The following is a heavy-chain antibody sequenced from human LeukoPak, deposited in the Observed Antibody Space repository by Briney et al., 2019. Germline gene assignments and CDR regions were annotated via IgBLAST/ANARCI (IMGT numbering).Heavy chain of an antibody. V-gene: IGHV4-59*01. J-gene: IGHJ4*02. Sequence: SETLSLTCSVSDASISSYYWSWIRQSPEKGLEWIGYIYYGGYTDYNPSLQSRVLISVDTSRSQFSLNLTSVTAADTAIYYCAISEGSDAGFAYWGQGTLVTVSS. D-gene: IGHD3-16*01. CDR1: DASISSYY. CDR2: IYYGGYT. CDR3: AISEGSDAGFAY.